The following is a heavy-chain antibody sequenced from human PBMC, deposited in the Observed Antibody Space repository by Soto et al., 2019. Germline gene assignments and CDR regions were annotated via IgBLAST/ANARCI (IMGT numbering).Heavy chain of an antibody. V-gene: IGHV1-18*04. J-gene: IGHJ6*02. CDR1: GYIFTGYG. Sequence: QVQLVQSGAEVKKPGASVKVSCKASGYIFTGYGISWVRQAPGQGLEWIGWISPYNGHTEYAQSLQGRLTVTADKSTTTANMERRSLRSDERAVYYGGRGGSGYHTGRGFAGAMDVWGQGTTVTVSS. CDR3: GRGGSGYHTGRGFAGAMDV. D-gene: IGHD3-3*01. CDR2: ISPYNGHT.